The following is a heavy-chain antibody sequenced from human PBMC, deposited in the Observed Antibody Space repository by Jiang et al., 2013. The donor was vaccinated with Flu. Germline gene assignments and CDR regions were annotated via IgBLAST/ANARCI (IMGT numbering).Heavy chain of an antibody. V-gene: IGHV4-30-2*01. Sequence: GLVKPSQTLSLTCAVSGGSINSGDYSWNWIRQPPGKGLEWIGYVYHSGSTYYNPSLESRLTISVDKSRNQFSLNLTSVTAADTAMYYCARGKAISWFYYYGMDVWGPGTTVTVSS. CDR2: VYHSGST. CDR1: GGSINSGDYS. D-gene: IGHD6-13*01. J-gene: IGHJ6*02. CDR3: ARGKAISWFYYYGMDV.